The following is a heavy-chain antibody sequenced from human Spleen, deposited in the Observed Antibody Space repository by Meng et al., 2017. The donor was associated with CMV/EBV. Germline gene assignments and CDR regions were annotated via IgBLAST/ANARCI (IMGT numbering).Heavy chain of an antibody. CDR1: GYTFIGYG. V-gene: IGHV1-18*01. CDR3: ARGHLPVWTGYSEKNGLDV. Sequence: ASVKVSCKASGYTFIGYGISWVRQDPGQGLEWMGWISGRDGNTKYAQNIQDRVIMTRDSFRGTVYMELMSLRSDDTAIYYCARGHLPVWTGYSEKNGLDVWGQGTTVTVSS. CDR2: ISGRDGNT. D-gene: IGHD3/OR15-3a*01. J-gene: IGHJ6*02.